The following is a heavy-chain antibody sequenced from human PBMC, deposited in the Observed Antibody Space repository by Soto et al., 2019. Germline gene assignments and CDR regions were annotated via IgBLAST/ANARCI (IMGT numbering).Heavy chain of an antibody. CDR2: IVPAYVKA. D-gene: IGHD2-15*01. CDR3: ARGDPANGGKWGFNWFDP. CDR1: GGTFSNYA. J-gene: IGHJ5*01. Sequence: QVHLVQSGAEVKKPGSSVKVSCKTSGGTFSNYAISWVRQAPGQGLEWMGRIVPAYVKANYAPKFQGRVTLLADESTTTVFMELLSLRSEDTATYYCARGDPANGGKWGFNWFDPWGQGTLVTVSS. V-gene: IGHV1-69*01.